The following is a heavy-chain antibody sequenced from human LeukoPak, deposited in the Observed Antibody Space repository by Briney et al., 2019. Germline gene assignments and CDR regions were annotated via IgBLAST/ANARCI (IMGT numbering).Heavy chain of an antibody. J-gene: IGHJ4*02. D-gene: IGHD4-17*01. V-gene: IGHV4-59*01. CDR1: GGSISSYC. CDR3: ASGLISYGDYREFDY. Sequence: VKPSETLSLTCTVSGGSISSYCWSWIRQPPGKGLEWIGYIYYSGSTNYNPSLKSRVTISVDTSKNQFSLKLSPVTAADTAVYYCASGLISYGDYREFDYWGQGTLVTVSS. CDR2: IYYSGST.